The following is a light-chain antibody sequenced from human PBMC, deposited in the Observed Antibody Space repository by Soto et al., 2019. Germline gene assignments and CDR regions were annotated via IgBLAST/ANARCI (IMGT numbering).Light chain of an antibody. CDR1: SSDVGSYNY. Sequence: QSALTQPPSASGSPGQSVTISCTGTSSDVGSYNYVSWYQQHPDQAPKLMLYDVTKRPSGVPDRFSGSKSGNTASLTSAGLQAEDDADYYCSLYVDNNNFLFGGGTKLTVL. V-gene: IGLV2-8*01. CDR2: DVT. J-gene: IGLJ2*01. CDR3: SLYVDNNNFL.